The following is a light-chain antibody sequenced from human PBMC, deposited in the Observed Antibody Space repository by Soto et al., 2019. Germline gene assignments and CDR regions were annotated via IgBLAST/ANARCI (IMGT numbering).Light chain of an antibody. J-gene: IGKJ5*01. CDR3: QQGYSFPIT. CDR2: TAS. V-gene: IGKV1-12*01. CDR1: QDIRTW. Sequence: DIQMTPSPSSVSASVGDRVTITCRASQDIRTWLAWYQQKPGKAPKVLLYTASSLRSGVPSRFSGSGSGTEFTLTISSLQPEDFATYYCQQGYSFPITFGQGTRLEIK.